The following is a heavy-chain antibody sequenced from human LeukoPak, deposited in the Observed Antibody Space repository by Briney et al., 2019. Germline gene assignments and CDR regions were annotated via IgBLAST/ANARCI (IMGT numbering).Heavy chain of an antibody. J-gene: IGHJ4*02. CDR2: IYHTGTT. V-gene: IGHV4-30-2*01. CDR3: ARVSDVVVPDAVFPDYYFDY. Sequence: SQTLSLTCTVSGGSISSGGYSWSWLRQPPGKGLEWIGYIYHTGTTYYNPSLKSRVTISVDKSKNQFSLKLNSVIAADTAVYYCARVSDVVVPDAVFPDYYFDYWGQGTLVTVSS. D-gene: IGHD2-2*01. CDR1: GGSISSGGYS.